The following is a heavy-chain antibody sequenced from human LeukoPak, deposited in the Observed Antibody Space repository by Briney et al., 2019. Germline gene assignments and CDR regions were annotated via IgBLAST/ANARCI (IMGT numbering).Heavy chain of an antibody. CDR1: GGSFSGYY. V-gene: IGHV4-34*01. J-gene: IGHJ6*04. CDR3: ARGSH. CDR2: INHSGST. Sequence: SETLSLTCAVYGGSFSGYYWSWIRQPPGKGLEWIWEINHSGSTNYNPSLKSRVTISVDTSKNQFSLKLSSVTAADTAVYYCARGSHWGKGTTVTVSS.